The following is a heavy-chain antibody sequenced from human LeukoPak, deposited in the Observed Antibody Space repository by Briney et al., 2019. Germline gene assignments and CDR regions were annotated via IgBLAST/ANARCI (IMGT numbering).Heavy chain of an antibody. CDR1: GFNFSDSA. D-gene: IGHD3-3*01. CDR2: IRSKANSDAT. V-gene: IGHV3-73*01. CDR3: TRAGSYDFWSGPEPYYYYGMDV. Sequence: GGSLRLSCAASGFNFSDSAMHWVRQASGKGLEWVGRIRSKANSDATAYAASVKGRFTISRDDSKNTAYLQMNSLKTEDTAVYYCTRAGSYDFWSGPEPYYYYGMDVWGQGTTVTVSS. J-gene: IGHJ6*02.